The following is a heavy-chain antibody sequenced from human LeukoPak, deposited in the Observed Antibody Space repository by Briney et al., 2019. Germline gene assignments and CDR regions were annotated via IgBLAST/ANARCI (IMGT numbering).Heavy chain of an antibody. CDR1: GFTFNNAW. CDR2: ISGSGGST. J-gene: IGHJ4*02. Sequence: GGSLRLSCAASGFTFNNAWMSWVRQAPGKGLEWVSAISGSGGSTYYADSVKGRFTISRDNSKNTLYLQMNSLRAEDTAVYYCAKPTGYCSGGSCYFDYWGQGTLVTVSS. V-gene: IGHV3-23*01. CDR3: AKPTGYCSGGSCYFDY. D-gene: IGHD2-15*01.